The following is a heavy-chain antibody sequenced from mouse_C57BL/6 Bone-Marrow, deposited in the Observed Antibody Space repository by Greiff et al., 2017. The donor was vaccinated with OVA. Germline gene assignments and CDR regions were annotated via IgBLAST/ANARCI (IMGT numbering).Heavy chain of an antibody. Sequence: EVKLMEPGGGLVQPGESLKLSCESNEYEFPSHDMSWVRKTPEKRLELVAAINSDGGSTYYPDTMERRFIISRDNTKKTLYLQLNSLRSEDTALYYCARKGGLLPFAYWGQGTLVTVSA. CDR1: EYEFPSHD. J-gene: IGHJ3*01. CDR3: ARKGGLLPFAY. V-gene: IGHV5-2*01. D-gene: IGHD2-3*01. CDR2: INSDGGST.